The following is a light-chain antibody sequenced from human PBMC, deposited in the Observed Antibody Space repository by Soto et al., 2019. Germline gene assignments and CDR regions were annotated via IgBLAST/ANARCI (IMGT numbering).Light chain of an antibody. Sequence: ETVLTQSRGTLSLSPGESAALSCTASQSVTSSFLAWYQQKRGQAPRLLIYGASSRATGIPDRFSGSGSGTDFTLTISRLEPEDFALYYCQHYYGTSPITFGQGTRLEIK. J-gene: IGKJ5*01. V-gene: IGKV3-20*01. CDR1: QSVTSSF. CDR3: QHYYGTSPIT. CDR2: GAS.